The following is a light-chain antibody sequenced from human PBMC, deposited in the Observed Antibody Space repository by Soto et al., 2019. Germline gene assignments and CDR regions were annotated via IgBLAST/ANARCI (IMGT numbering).Light chain of an antibody. CDR2: GNS. V-gene: IGLV1-40*01. Sequence: QPVLTQPPSVSGAPGQRVTSSCTGSSSNIGAGYDVHWYQQLPGTAPKRLIYGNSNRPSGVPDRFSGSKSGTSASLAITGLQAEDEADYYCQSYDSSLSGPNVFGTGTKLTVL. CDR3: QSYDSSLSGPNV. CDR1: SSNIGAGYD. J-gene: IGLJ1*01.